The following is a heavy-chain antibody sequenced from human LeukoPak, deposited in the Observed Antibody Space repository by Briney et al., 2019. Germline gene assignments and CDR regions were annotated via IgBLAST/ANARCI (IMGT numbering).Heavy chain of an antibody. CDR2: INHSGSN. D-gene: IGHD4-23*01. Sequence: SETLSLTCAVYGGSFSGYYWSWIRQPPGKGLEWIGEINHSGSNNYNPSLKSRVTISVDTSKNQFSLKLSSVTAADTAVYYCAKLYGGNSGIWGQGTMVTVSS. CDR3: AKLYGGNSGI. CDR1: GGSFSGYY. V-gene: IGHV4-34*01. J-gene: IGHJ3*02.